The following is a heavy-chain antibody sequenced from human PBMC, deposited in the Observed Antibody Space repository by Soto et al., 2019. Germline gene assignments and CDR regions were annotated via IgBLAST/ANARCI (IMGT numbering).Heavy chain of an antibody. J-gene: IGHJ5*02. D-gene: IGHD3-10*01. V-gene: IGHV5-51*01. CDR2: IYPGDSDT. CDR1: GYSFTSYW. Sequence: GESLKISCKGSGYSFTSYWIGWVRQMPGKGLEWMGIIYPGDSDTRYSPSFQGQVTISADKSISTAYLQWSSLKASDTAMYYCARRLTEWFGEFLNNWFDPWGQGTLVTVSS. CDR3: ARRLTEWFGEFLNNWFDP.